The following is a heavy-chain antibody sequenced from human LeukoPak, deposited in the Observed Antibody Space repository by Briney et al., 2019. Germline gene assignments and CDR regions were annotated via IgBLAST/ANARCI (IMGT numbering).Heavy chain of an antibody. Sequence: PGGSLRLSCAASGFTFSSYAMSWVRQAPGKGLEWVTAISGSGGSTYYADSVKGRFTISRDNPKNTLYLQMNSLRAEDTAVYYCAKEKFSTVTHTGPIDYWGHGTLVTVSS. CDR3: AKEKFSTVTHTGPIDY. D-gene: IGHD4-17*01. CDR2: ISGSGGST. V-gene: IGHV3-23*01. CDR1: GFTFSSYA. J-gene: IGHJ4*01.